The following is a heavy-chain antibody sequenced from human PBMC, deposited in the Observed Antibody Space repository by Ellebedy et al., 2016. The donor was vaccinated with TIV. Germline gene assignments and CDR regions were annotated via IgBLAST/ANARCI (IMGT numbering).Heavy chain of an antibody. J-gene: IGHJ6*02. D-gene: IGHD3-3*01. CDR1: GGSISSGDYY. CDR2: IYYSGST. CDR3: ARAVTIFGVVTYYYYGMDV. V-gene: IGHV4-30-4*01. Sequence: SETLSLTCTVSGGSISSGDYYWSWIRQPPGKGLEWIGYIYYSGSTYYNPSLQSRVTISVDTSKNQFSLKLSSVTAADTAVYYCARAVTIFGVVTYYYYGMDVWGQGTTVTVSS.